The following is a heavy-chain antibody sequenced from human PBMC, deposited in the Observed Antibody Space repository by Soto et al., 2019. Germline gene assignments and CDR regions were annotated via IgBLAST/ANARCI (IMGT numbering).Heavy chain of an antibody. D-gene: IGHD6-13*01. CDR3: ARGKRSSSSWYRRPFDY. CDR2: IIPIFGTA. J-gene: IGHJ4*02. V-gene: IGHV1-69*13. Sequence: SVKVSRKASGGTFSSYAISWVRQAPGQGLEWMGGIIPIFGTANYAQKFQGRVTITADASTSTAYMELSSLRSEDTAVYYCARGKRSSSSWYRRPFDYWGQGTLVTVAS. CDR1: GGTFSSYA.